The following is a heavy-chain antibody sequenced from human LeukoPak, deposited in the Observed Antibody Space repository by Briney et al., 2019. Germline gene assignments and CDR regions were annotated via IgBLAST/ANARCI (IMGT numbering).Heavy chain of an antibody. D-gene: IGHD2-8*02. CDR3: AKVILLYYMDV. CDR2: ISGSGGST. V-gene: IGHV3-23*01. CDR1: GFTFSRYS. J-gene: IGHJ6*03. Sequence: GGSLRLSCAASGFTFSRYSMNWVRQAPGKGLEWVSAISGSGGSTYYADSVKGRFTISRDNSKNTLYLQMNSLRAEDTAVYYCAKVILLYYMDVWGKGTTVTVSS.